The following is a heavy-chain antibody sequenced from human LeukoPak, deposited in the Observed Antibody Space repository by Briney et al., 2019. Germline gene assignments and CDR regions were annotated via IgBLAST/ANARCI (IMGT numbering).Heavy chain of an antibody. Sequence: GESLKISCKGSGYSFTTYWIGWVRQMPGKGLEWMGIIYPGDSDARYSPSFQGQVTISADKSISTAYLQWSSLKASDTAMYFCARRGRIAARPFDYWGQGTLVTVSS. CDR1: GYSFTTYW. CDR2: IYPGDSDA. V-gene: IGHV5-51*01. J-gene: IGHJ4*02. CDR3: ARRGRIAARPFDY. D-gene: IGHD6-6*01.